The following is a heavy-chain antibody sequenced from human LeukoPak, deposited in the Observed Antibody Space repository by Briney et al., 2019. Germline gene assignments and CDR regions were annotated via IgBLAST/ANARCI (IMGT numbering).Heavy chain of an antibody. V-gene: IGHV1-46*01. CDR3: ARADDSSGMRGAFDI. J-gene: IGHJ3*02. CDR1: GYTFTSYY. Sequence: GASVKVSCKASGYTFTSYYMHWVRQSPGQGLEWMGIINPSGGSTSYAQKFQGRVTMTRDTSTSTVYMELSSLRSEDTAVYYCARADDSSGMRGAFDIWGQGTMVTVSS. D-gene: IGHD3-22*01. CDR2: INPSGGST.